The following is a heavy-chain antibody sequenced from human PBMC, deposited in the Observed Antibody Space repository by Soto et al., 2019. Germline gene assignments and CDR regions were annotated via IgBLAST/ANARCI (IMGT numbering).Heavy chain of an antibody. D-gene: IGHD6-6*01. J-gene: IGHJ5*02. V-gene: IGHV4-31*11. CDR3: AREDAARIERWFDA. CDR1: GGSIISASYS. CDR2: IYSSGST. Sequence: SETLSLTSAVSGGSIISASYSWNWIRQSPGRGLEWIGHIYSSGSTYYNPSLKSRVSISVDTSNNQFSLKLTSVTAADTAVYFCAREDAARIERWFDAWGQGILVTVS.